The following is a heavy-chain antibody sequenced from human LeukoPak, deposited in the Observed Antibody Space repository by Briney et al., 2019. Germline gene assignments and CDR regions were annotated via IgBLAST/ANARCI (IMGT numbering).Heavy chain of an antibody. V-gene: IGHV4-39*01. Sequence: SETLSLTCTVSGGSLSSSSYYWGWIRQPPGKGLEWIGSIYYSGSTYYNPSLKSRVTISVDTSKNQFSLKLSSVTAADTAVYYCARLRPNYDFWSGFNWFDPWGQGTLVTVSS. CDR3: ARLRPNYDFWSGFNWFDP. CDR2: IYYSGST. J-gene: IGHJ5*02. D-gene: IGHD3-3*01. CDR1: GGSLSSSSYY.